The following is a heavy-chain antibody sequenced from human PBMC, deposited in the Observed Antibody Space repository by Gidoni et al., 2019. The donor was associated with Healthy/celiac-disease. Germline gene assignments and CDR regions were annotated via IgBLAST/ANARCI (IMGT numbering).Heavy chain of an antibody. CDR1: GGSISSRSYY. D-gene: IGHD6-13*01. CDR3: ARARIAAAVNWFDP. Sequence: QLPLQESGPGLVKPSATLSLPCTVSGGSISSRSYYWGWIRQPPGKGLEWIGSIYYSGSTYYNPSLKSRVTISVDTSKNQFSLKLSSVTAADTAVYYCARARIAAAVNWFDPWGQGTLVTVSS. CDR2: IYYSGST. V-gene: IGHV4-39*01. J-gene: IGHJ5*02.